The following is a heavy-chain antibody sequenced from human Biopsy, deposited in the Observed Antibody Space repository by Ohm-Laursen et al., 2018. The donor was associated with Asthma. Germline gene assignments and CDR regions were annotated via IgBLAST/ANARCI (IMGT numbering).Heavy chain of an antibody. CDR2: ISYDGSNK. CDR3: ARESSVAGSSDFDY. CDR1: GFTFSSYG. D-gene: IGHD6-19*01. Sequence: SLRLSCAASGFTFSSYGMHWVRQAPGKGLEWGAVISYDGSNKYYADSVKGRFTISRDNSKNTLYLQMNSLRAEDTAVYYCARESSVAGSSDFDYWGQGTLVTVSS. V-gene: IGHV3-30*03. J-gene: IGHJ4*02.